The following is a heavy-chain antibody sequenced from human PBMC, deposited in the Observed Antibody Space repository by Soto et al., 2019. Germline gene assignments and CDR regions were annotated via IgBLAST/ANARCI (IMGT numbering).Heavy chain of an antibody. CDR3: ARGGGGYNFGAVH. D-gene: IGHD5-12*01. CDR1: GGGNLRDYR. Sequence: QVQLVQSGAEVKEPGSSVKVSCKASGGGNLRDYRTTWVRRAPGQGLEWMGGIIPTLGSSNYAQNFQDRVTVTADESTNTVYMELRSLRSDDTAVYYCARGGGGYNFGAVHWVQGTPVTVSS. CDR2: IIPTLGSS. V-gene: IGHV1-69*01. J-gene: IGHJ4*02.